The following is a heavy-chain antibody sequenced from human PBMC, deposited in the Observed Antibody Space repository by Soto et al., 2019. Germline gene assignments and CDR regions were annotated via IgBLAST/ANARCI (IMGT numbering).Heavy chain of an antibody. CDR1: GFTFSSYW. V-gene: IGHV3-74*01. D-gene: IGHD3-10*01. CDR3: ARGLTGYYGFDY. Sequence: GGSLRLSCAASGFTFSSYWMHWVRQVPGKGLVWVSRIKGDGTNTGYADSVKGRFTISRDNVKNTLYLQMNSLRAEDTAVYYCARGLTGYYGFDYWGQGTLVTVSS. CDR2: IKGDGTNT. J-gene: IGHJ4*02.